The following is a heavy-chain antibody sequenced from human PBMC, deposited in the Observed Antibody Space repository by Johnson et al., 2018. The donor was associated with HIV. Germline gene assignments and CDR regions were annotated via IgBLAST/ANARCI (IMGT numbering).Heavy chain of an antibody. CDR3: ARDATPWGGAYVGYAFDL. CDR1: GFTFDSYA. Sequence: MQLVESGGGLVQPGGSLRLSCAGSGFTFDSYAMSWVRQAPGRGLECLAYISSSGSSVYYTDSVKGRFTISRDKTKNSLHLQMNSRRAEDTAVYYCARDATPWGGAYVGYAFDLWGQGTMVAVSS. CDR2: ISSSGSSV. J-gene: IGHJ3*01. V-gene: IGHV3-48*01. D-gene: IGHD4-17*01.